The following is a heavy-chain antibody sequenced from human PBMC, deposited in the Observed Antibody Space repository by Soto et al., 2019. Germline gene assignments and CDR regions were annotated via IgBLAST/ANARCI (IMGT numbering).Heavy chain of an antibody. Sequence: EVQLLESGGGLVQPGGSLRLSCAASGFTFTSYAMTWVRQAPGKGLEWVSAISSSGSSTYYADSVKGRFTISRDNSKNTLYLQMNSLRAEDTAVYYCAKAGVGYEYYFDDWGQGILVTVSS. V-gene: IGHV3-23*01. CDR3: AKAGVGYEYYFDD. J-gene: IGHJ4*02. CDR2: ISSSGSST. CDR1: GFTFTSYA. D-gene: IGHD5-12*01.